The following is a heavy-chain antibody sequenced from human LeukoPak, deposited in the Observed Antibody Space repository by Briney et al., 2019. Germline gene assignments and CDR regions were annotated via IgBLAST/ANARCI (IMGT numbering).Heavy chain of an antibody. D-gene: IGHD5-18*01. J-gene: IGHJ4*02. Sequence: RPSETLSLTCTVSGGSISSYYWSWIRQPPGKGLEWIGYIYYSGSTNYNPSLKSRVTISVDTSKNQFSLKLCSVTAADTAVYYCARVDTAMVRDYWGQGTLVTVSS. CDR1: GGSISSYY. CDR3: ARVDTAMVRDY. V-gene: IGHV4-59*08. CDR2: IYYSGST.